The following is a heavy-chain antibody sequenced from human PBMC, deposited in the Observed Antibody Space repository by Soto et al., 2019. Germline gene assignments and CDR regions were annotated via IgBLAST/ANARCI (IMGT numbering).Heavy chain of an antibody. Sequence: HGESLKISCKGSGYSFTSYWIGWVRQMPGKGLEWLGIIFPGDSDTKYSPSFQGQVIISADKSIRTAYLQWSSLKASDTAIYYCARQSGMDVWGQGTTVTVSS. V-gene: IGHV5-51*01. CDR1: GYSFTSYW. CDR3: ARQSGMDV. D-gene: IGHD5-12*01. CDR2: IFPGDSDT. J-gene: IGHJ6*02.